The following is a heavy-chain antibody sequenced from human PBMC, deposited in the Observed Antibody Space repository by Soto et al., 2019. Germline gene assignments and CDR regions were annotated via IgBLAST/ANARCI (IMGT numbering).Heavy chain of an antibody. D-gene: IGHD3-10*01. CDR2: IDPSDSRT. J-gene: IGHJ4*02. Sequence: GESLKISCEGSGYSFTSYWISWVRQMPGKGLEWMGRIDPSDSRTRYSPSFQGHVTISVDKSISTAYLHWSSLEASASGMYYCAREASGPSDYWGQGTQVTSPQ. CDR3: AREASGPSDY. V-gene: IGHV5-10-1*01. CDR1: GYSFTSYW.